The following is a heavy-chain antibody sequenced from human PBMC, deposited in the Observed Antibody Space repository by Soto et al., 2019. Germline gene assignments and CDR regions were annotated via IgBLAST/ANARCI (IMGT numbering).Heavy chain of an antibody. CDR1: GGSFSGYY. D-gene: IGHD3-9*01. J-gene: IGHJ4*02. CDR3: ARVGVLRYFDWLLYPYYFDY. V-gene: IGHV4-34*01. CDR2: INHSGST. Sequence: SETLSLTCAVYGGSFSGYYWGWIRQPPGKGLEWIGEINHSGSTNYNPSLKSRVTISVDTSKNQFSLKLSSVTAADTAVYYCARVGVLRYFDWLLYPYYFDYWGQGTLVTVSS.